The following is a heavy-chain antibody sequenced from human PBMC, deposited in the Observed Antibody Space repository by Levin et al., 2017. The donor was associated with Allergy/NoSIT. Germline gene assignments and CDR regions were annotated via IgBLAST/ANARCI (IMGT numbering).Heavy chain of an antibody. CDR2: IYYSGST. D-gene: IGHD5-18*01. Sequence: PSETLSLTCTVSGGSISSYYWSWIRQPPGKGLEWIGYIYYSGSTNYNPSLKSRVTISVDTSKNQFSLKLSSVTAADTAVYYCARARGYSYGYDFSNDYGDYGFDPWGQGTLVTVSS. CDR3: ARARGYSYGYDFSNDYGDYGFDP. V-gene: IGHV4-59*01. J-gene: IGHJ5*02. CDR1: GGSISSYY.